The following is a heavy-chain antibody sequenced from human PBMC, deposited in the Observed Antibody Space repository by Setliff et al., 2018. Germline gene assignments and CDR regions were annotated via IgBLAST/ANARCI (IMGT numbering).Heavy chain of an antibody. J-gene: IGHJ6*02. D-gene: IGHD3-3*01. CDR2: IYHSGST. CDR1: GGSISSSNW. Sequence: SETLSLTCAVSGGSISSSNWWNWVRQPPGKGLEWIGEIYHSGSTNYNPSLKSRVTISVDKSKNQFSLKLSSVTAADTAVYYCARAFTYYNFWSGYGYGMDVWGQGTTVTVSS. CDR3: ARAFTYYNFWSGYGYGMDV. V-gene: IGHV4-4*02.